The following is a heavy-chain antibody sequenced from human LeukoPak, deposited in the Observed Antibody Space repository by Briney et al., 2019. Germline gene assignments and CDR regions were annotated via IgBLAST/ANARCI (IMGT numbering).Heavy chain of an antibody. J-gene: IGHJ4*02. V-gene: IGHV4-34*01. D-gene: IGHD5-24*01. CDR1: GGSFSGYY. Sequence: SETLSLTCAVYGGSFSGYYWSWIRQPPGKGLEWIGEINHSGSTNYNPTLKSRVTISVDTSKNQFSLKLSSVTAADTAVYYCARGWRWLHPFDYWGQGTLVTVSS. CDR2: INHSGST. CDR3: ARGWRWLHPFDY.